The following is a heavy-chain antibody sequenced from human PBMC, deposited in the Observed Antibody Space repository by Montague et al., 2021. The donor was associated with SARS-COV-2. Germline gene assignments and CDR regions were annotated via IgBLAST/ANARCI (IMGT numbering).Heavy chain of an antibody. J-gene: IGHJ6*02. Sequence: SETLSLTCTVSDGSINNYCWSWIRQLPRKGLEWIGDIYYSGSTNYNPSLKSRVTISVDTSKHQFPLKLSSVTAADTAVYHCARGGGHAADYYYYGMDVWGQGTTVTVSS. CDR3: ARGGGHAADYYYYGMDV. CDR2: IYYSGST. V-gene: IGHV4-59*01. CDR1: DGSINNYC. D-gene: IGHD2-15*01.